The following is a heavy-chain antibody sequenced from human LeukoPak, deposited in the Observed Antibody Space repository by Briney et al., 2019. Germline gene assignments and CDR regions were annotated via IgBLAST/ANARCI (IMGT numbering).Heavy chain of an antibody. CDR3: ARRPPWELLSYFDY. Sequence: ASVKVSCKASGYTFTSYGISWVRQAPGQGLEWMGWISAYNGNTNYAQKLQGRATMTTDTSTSTAYMELRSLRSDDTAVYYCARRPPWELLSYFDYWGQGTLVTVSS. J-gene: IGHJ4*02. CDR2: ISAYNGNT. CDR1: GYTFTSYG. V-gene: IGHV1-18*01. D-gene: IGHD1-26*01.